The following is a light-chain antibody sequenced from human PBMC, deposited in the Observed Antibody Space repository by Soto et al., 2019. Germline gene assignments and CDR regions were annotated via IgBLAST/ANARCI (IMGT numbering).Light chain of an antibody. Sequence: GDTVTIPCRACQTISRNLNWYQQKPGKAPKLLIYAASSSQSGVPSRFSGSGSGTDFTLAISSLQPEDFATYYCQQSDSIPITFGQGTRLEIK. CDR1: QTISRN. J-gene: IGKJ5*01. CDR2: AAS. V-gene: IGKV1-39*01. CDR3: QQSDSIPIT.